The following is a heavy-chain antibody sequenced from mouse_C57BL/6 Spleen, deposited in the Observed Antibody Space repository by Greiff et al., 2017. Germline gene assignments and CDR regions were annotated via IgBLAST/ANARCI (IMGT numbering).Heavy chain of an antibody. D-gene: IGHD2-4*01. CDR1: GYTFTDYY. Sequence: VQLQQSGPELVKPGASVKISCKASGYTFTDYYMNWVKQSHGKSLEWIGDINPNNGGTSYNQKFKGKATLTVDKSSSTAYMELRSLTSEDSAVYYCARRDDYDGAWFAYWGQGTLVTVSA. CDR2: INPNNGGT. V-gene: IGHV1-26*01. J-gene: IGHJ3*01. CDR3: ARRDDYDGAWFAY.